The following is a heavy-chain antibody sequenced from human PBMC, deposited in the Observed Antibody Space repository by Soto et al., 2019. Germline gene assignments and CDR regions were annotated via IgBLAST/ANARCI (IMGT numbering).Heavy chain of an antibody. V-gene: IGHV3-11*01. CDR2: ISSSGSTI. Sequence: GGSLRLSCAASGFTFSDYYMSWIRQAPGKGLEWVSYISSSGSTIYYADSVKGRFTISRDNAKNSLYLQMNSLRAEDTAVYYSARGADPLILTGHYDYWGQGTLVTVSS. CDR1: GFTFSDYY. D-gene: IGHD3-9*01. CDR3: ARGADPLILTGHYDY. J-gene: IGHJ4*02.